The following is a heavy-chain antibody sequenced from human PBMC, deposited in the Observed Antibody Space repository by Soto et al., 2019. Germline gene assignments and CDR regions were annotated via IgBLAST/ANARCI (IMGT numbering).Heavy chain of an antibody. CDR2: IYHSGST. D-gene: IGHD3-3*01. Sequence: SETLSLTCAVSGGSISSSNWWSWVRQPPGKGLEWIGEIYHSGSTNYNPSLKSRVTISVDKSKNQFSLKLSSVTAADTAVYYCAREYYDFWRGPPKDNWFDPWGQGTLVTVSS. CDR1: GGSISSSNW. J-gene: IGHJ5*02. CDR3: AREYYDFWRGPPKDNWFDP. V-gene: IGHV4-4*02.